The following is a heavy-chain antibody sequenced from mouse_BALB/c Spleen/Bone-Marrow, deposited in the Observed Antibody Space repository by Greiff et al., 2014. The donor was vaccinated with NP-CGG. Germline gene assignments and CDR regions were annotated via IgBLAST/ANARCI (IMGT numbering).Heavy chain of an antibody. CDR3: AYYRYDVNY. CDR1: GYTFTSYR. Sequence: DLVKPGASVKLSCKASGYTFTSYRINWIKQRPGQGLEWIGRIAPGSGSTYYNEMFKGKATLTVDTSSSTAYILLSSLSSEDSAVYFCAYYRYDVNYWGQGTTLTVSS. D-gene: IGHD2-14*01. CDR2: IAPGSGST. V-gene: IGHV1S41*01. J-gene: IGHJ2*01.